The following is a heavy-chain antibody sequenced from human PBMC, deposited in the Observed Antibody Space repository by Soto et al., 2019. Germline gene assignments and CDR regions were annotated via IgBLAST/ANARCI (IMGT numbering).Heavy chain of an antibody. D-gene: IGHD2-2*01. J-gene: IGHJ6*02. CDR3: AREKDQFEDIVVVPGPLYV. V-gene: IGHV1-46*01. CDR2: INPSGGST. CDR1: GYTFTSYY. Sequence: ASVKVSCKASGYTFTSYYMHWVRQAPGQGLEWMGIINPSGGSTSYAQKFQGRVTMTRDTSASIAYMELSSLRSEDTAVYYCAREKDQFEDIVVVPGPLYVWGQGTTVTVSS.